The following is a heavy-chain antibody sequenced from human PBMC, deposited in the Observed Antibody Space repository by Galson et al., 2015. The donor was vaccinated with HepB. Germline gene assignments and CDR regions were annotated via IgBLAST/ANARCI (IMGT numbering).Heavy chain of an antibody. Sequence: SLRLCCADSGFTFSSYWMHWVRQAAGKGLVWVSSIHSDGSSTSYADSVKGRFTISRDNAKNTLYLQMNSLRAEDTAVYYCARTVTAMVDYWGQGTLVTVSS. CDR3: ARTVTAMVDY. J-gene: IGHJ4*02. V-gene: IGHV3-74*01. D-gene: IGHD5-18*01. CDR2: IHSDGSST. CDR1: GFTFSSYW.